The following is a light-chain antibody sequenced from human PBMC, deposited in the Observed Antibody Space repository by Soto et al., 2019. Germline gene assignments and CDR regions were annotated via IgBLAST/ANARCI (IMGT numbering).Light chain of an antibody. J-gene: IGLJ3*02. CDR2: LEGSGSY. V-gene: IGLV4-60*02. CDR1: SGHSSDI. Sequence: QSVLTQSSSASASLGSSVTLTCTLSSGHSSDIIAWHQQQPGKAPRYLMKLEGSGSYNKGSGVPDRFSGSSSGADRYLTISKLQFEDEADYYCESWDSNTWVFGGGTKLTVL. CDR3: ESWDSNTWV.